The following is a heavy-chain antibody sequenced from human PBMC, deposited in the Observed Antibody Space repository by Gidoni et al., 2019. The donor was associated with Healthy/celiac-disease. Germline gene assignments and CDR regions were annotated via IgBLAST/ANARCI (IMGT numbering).Heavy chain of an antibody. Sequence: QLQLQESGPGLVKPSETLSLPCTVSGCSLSSSSYYWGWIRQPPGKGLEWIGSIYYSGSTYYNPSLKSRVTISVDTSKNQFSLKLSSVTAADTAVYYCARPLGYCSGGSCSGHFDYWGQGTLVTVSS. V-gene: IGHV4-39*01. CDR2: IYYSGST. J-gene: IGHJ4*02. CDR1: GCSLSSSSYY. D-gene: IGHD2-15*01. CDR3: ARPLGYCSGGSCSGHFDY.